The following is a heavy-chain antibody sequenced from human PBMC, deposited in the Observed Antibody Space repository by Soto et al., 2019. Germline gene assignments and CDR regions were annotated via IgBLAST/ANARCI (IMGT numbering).Heavy chain of an antibody. CDR2: IYYSGST. J-gene: IGHJ4*02. V-gene: IGHV4-31*03. CDR3: ATLHYNSSWYGSDY. CDR1: GGSISSGGHY. Sequence: SETLSLTCTVSGGSISSGGHYWSWIRQHPGKGLEWIGYIYYSGSTYYNPSLKSRVTIPVDTSKNQFSLKLSSVTAADTAVYYCATLHYNSSWYGSDYWGQGTLVTVSS. D-gene: IGHD6-13*01.